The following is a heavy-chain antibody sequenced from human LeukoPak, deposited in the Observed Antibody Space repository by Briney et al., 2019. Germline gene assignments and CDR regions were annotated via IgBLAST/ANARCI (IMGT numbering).Heavy chain of an antibody. CDR3: ARKRRSYSSSWNFDY. V-gene: IGHV4-34*01. J-gene: IGHJ4*02. CDR1: SVSFSGYH. Sequence: SESLSLSCAVYSVSFSGYHWSWIRQPPGKGLEWIAEINHSGSTKYNPYLKSRRSITSETSKNQFSLKLSTVTAADTAVYYCARKRRSYSSSWNFDYWGQGTLVTVSS. D-gene: IGHD6-13*01. CDR2: INHSGST.